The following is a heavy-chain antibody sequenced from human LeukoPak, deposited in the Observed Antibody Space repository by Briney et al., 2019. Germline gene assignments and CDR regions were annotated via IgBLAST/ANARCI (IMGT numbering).Heavy chain of an antibody. CDR1: GFTFSSNY. CDR2: IYSGGST. D-gene: IGHD2-8*01. Sequence: GGSLRLSCAASGFTFSSNYMNWVRQAPGKGLEWVSVIYSGGSTYCADSVKGRFTISRHNSKNTLYLQMNSLRAEDTAVYYCPRDTLGVYGMDVWGQGTTVTVSS. CDR3: PRDTLGVYGMDV. J-gene: IGHJ6*02. V-gene: IGHV3-53*04.